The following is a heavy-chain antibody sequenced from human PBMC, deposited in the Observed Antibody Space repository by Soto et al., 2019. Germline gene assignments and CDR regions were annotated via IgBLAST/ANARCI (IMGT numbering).Heavy chain of an antibody. J-gene: IGHJ6*03. CDR1: DGSIRSVGYY. CDR3: ARRFGDYYYYLDV. Sequence: SETKSHTYTVSDGSIRSVGYYWTWKKHHPGKGLEWIGYIYYSGSTYYNPSLKSRVTISVDTSKNQFSLKLSSVTAADTAVYYCARRFGDYYYYLDVWGKGTTVTVSS. D-gene: IGHD3-10*01. V-gene: IGHV4-31*03. CDR2: IYYSGST.